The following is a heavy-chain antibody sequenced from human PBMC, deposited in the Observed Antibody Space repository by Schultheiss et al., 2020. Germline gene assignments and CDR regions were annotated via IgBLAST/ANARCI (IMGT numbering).Heavy chain of an antibody. CDR1: GFTFSSYA. V-gene: IGHV3-30*03. CDR3: ARTMGATTNDIDY. Sequence: GSLRLSCAASGFTFSSYAMNWVRQAPGKGLEWVAVISYDGSNKYYADSVKGRFTISRDNSKNTLYLQMNSLRAEDTAVYYCARTMGATTNDIDYWGQGTLVTVSS. CDR2: ISYDGSNK. J-gene: IGHJ4*02. D-gene: IGHD1-26*01.